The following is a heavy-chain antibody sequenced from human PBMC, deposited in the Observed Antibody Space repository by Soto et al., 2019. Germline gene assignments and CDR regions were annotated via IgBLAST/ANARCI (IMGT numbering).Heavy chain of an antibody. CDR3: ARGRRKYCQH. V-gene: IGHV4-34*01. CDR1: GGSFSGYY. J-gene: IGHJ1*01. Sequence: QVQLQQWGAGLLKPSETLSLTCAVYGGSFSGYYWSWIRQPPGKGLEWIGEINHSGSTNYDPSLKSRVTISVDTTKNQFALKLSTVTAADTAVYYCARGRRKYCQHWGQGTLVTVSS. CDR2: INHSGST.